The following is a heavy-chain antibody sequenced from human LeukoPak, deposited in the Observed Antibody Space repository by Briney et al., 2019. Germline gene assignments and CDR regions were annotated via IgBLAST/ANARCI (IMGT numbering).Heavy chain of an antibody. CDR3: AGLFPGISCSSTSCYHSA. CDR2: INHSGST. J-gene: IGHJ4*02. D-gene: IGHD2-2*01. CDR1: GGSFSGYY. Sequence: SETLSLTCAVYGGSFSGYYWSWIRQPPGKGLEWIGEINHSGSTNYNPSLKSRVTISVDTSKNQFSLKLSSVTAADTAVYYCAGLFPGISCSSTSCYHSAWGQGTLVTVSS. V-gene: IGHV4-34*01.